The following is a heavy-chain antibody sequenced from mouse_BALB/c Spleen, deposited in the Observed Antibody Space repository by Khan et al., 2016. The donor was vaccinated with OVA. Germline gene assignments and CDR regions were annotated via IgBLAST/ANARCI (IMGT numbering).Heavy chain of an antibody. J-gene: IGHJ3*01. Sequence: QIQLVQSGAELVKPGASVKLSCKASGYTFTSFYMYWVKQRPGQGLEWIGEINPNNGGTNVNEKFKSKATLTVDKSSSTAYMELSSLTSEDSAVYYCTRGGYGSPFAYWGQGTLVTVPA. CDR2: INPNNGGT. CDR3: TRGGYGSPFAY. V-gene: IGHV1S81*02. CDR1: GYTFTSFY. D-gene: IGHD1-1*01.